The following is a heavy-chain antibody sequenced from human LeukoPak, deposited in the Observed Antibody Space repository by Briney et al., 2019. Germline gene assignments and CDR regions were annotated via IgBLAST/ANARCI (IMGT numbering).Heavy chain of an antibody. CDR1: GGTFSSYA. Sequence: SVKVSCKASGGTFSSYAISWVRQAPGQGLEWMGGINPSFGTASYAQKFQGRVTITADESTSTAYMELRSLRSEDTAVYYCGRAGSDAVVPAALRDAFDIWGQGTMVTVSS. CDR3: GRAGSDAVVPAALRDAFDI. CDR2: INPSFGTA. D-gene: IGHD2-2*01. V-gene: IGHV1-69*13. J-gene: IGHJ3*02.